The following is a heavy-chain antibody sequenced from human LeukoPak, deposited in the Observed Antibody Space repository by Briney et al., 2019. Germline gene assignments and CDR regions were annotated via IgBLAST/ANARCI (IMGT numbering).Heavy chain of an antibody. CDR2: INWNGGSI. CDR3: AKDFKIWFGEYFDY. Sequence: GGSLRLSCEASGFTFDNSGMSWVRQVPGKGLEWVSGINWNGGSIGYADSVKDRFTISRDNARNSLFLQMHSLRAEDTAVYYCAKDFKIWFGEYFDYWGQGTLVTVSS. D-gene: IGHD3-10*01. V-gene: IGHV3-20*04. J-gene: IGHJ4*02. CDR1: GFTFDNSG.